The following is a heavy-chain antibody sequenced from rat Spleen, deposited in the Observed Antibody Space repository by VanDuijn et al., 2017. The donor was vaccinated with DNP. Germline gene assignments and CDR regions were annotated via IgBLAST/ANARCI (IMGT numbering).Heavy chain of an antibody. CDR3: TRHRTIAAIFDY. CDR1: GFTFRDYY. V-gene: IGHV5-20*01. D-gene: IGHD1-2*01. CDR2: ISYDGGIT. Sequence: EVQLVESGGGLVQPGRSLKLSCAASGFTFRDYYMAWVRQAPTKGLEWVAYISYDGGITSYGDSVKGRFTISRDNAKNTQYLQMDSLRSEDTATYYCTRHRTIAAIFDYWGQGVMVTVSS. J-gene: IGHJ2*01.